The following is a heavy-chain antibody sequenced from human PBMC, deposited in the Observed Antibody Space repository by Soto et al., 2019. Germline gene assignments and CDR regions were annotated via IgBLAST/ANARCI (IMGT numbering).Heavy chain of an antibody. CDR1: GYSFTSYW. V-gene: IGHV5-51*01. CDR2: IYPGDSDT. J-gene: IGHJ6*02. CDR3: ARGSTGADYYYGMDV. D-gene: IGHD6-19*01. Sequence: GESLKISCKGSGYSFTSYWIGWVRQMPGKGLEWMGIIYPGDSDTRYSPSFQGQVTISADKSISTAYLQWSSLKASDTAMYYCARGSTGADYYYGMDVWGQGTTVTVSS.